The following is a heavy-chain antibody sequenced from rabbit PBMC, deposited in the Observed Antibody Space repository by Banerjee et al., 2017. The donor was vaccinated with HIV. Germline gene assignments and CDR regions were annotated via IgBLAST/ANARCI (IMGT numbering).Heavy chain of an antibody. Sequence: QEQLEESGGDLVKPGGSLKLSCKASGFDFSTYGVNWVRQAPGKGLEWIACINTISGDTVYATWAKGRFTISKASWTTVTLQMTSLTAADTASYFCARDLAGVIGWNFNLWGPGTLVTVS. CDR2: INTISGDT. V-gene: IGHV1S45*01. D-gene: IGHD4-1*01. J-gene: IGHJ4*01. CDR3: ARDLAGVIGWNFNL. CDR1: GFDFSTYG.